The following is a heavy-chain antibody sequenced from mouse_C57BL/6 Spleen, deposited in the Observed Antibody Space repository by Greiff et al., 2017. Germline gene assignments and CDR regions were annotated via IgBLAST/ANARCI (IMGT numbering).Heavy chain of an antibody. Sequence: VQLQESGAELVRPGASVTLSCKASGYTFTDYEMHWVKQTPVHGLEWIGAIDPETGGTAYNQKFKGKAILTADKSSSTAYMELRSLTSEDSAVYYCTRNNYGSSYAMDYWGQGTSVTVSS. J-gene: IGHJ4*01. D-gene: IGHD1-1*01. CDR1: GYTFTDYE. CDR3: TRNNYGSSYAMDY. CDR2: IDPETGGT. V-gene: IGHV1-15*01.